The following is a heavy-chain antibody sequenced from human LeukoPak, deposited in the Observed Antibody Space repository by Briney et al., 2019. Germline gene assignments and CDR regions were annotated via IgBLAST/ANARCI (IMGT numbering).Heavy chain of an antibody. CDR2: ISSSGSTI. Sequence: PGGSLRLSCAASGFTFSDYYMSWIRQAPGKGLEWVSYISSSGSTIYYADSAKGRFTISRDNAKNSLYLQMNSLRAEDTAVYYCAVLEYSSNWGGMDVWGQGTTVTVSS. J-gene: IGHJ6*02. CDR1: GFTFSDYY. CDR3: AVLEYSSNWGGMDV. D-gene: IGHD6-13*01. V-gene: IGHV3-11*01.